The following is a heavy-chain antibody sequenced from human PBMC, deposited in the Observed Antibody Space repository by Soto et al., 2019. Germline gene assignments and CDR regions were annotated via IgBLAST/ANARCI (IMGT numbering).Heavy chain of an antibody. CDR3: ARSTNDYGDRH. CDR2: MNPNSGNT. J-gene: IGHJ4*02. CDR1: GYTFTSYD. Sequence: QVQLVQSGAEVKKPGASVKVSCKASGYTFTSYDINWVRQATGQGLEWMGWMNPNSGNTGYAQKLQGKVTMTRNTSISTAYMELSRLRCEETAVYYCARSTNDYGDRHWGQGTLVTVSS. V-gene: IGHV1-8*01. D-gene: IGHD4-17*01.